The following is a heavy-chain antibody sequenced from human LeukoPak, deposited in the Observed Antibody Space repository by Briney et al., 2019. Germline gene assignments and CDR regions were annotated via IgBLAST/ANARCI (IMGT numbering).Heavy chain of an antibody. D-gene: IGHD4-11*01. V-gene: IGHV3-23*01. CDR2: ISGSGGST. Sequence: GGSLRLSCAASGFTFSSYAMSWVRQAPGKGLEWVSAISGSGGSTYYADSVKGRFTISRYISKNTLYLQMNSLRAEDTAVYYCAKSRVTVTTRSDYFDYWGQGTLVTVSS. CDR1: GFTFSSYA. J-gene: IGHJ4*02. CDR3: AKSRVTVTTRSDYFDY.